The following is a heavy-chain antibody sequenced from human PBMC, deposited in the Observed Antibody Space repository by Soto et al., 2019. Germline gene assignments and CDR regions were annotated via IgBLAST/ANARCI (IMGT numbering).Heavy chain of an antibody. D-gene: IGHD6-19*01. V-gene: IGHV1-8*01. CDR3: ARGLGVVAGNEVLAI. Sequence: SVEVCSEAPRYTFASYDLSWVHQETGQGLEWMGWMNPNSGNTGYAQKFQGRVTMTRNTSISTAYMELSSLRSEDTAVYYCARGLGVVAGNEVLAIWGNGTSVPGTS. CDR1: RYTFASYD. J-gene: IGHJ6*04. CDR2: MNPNSGNT.